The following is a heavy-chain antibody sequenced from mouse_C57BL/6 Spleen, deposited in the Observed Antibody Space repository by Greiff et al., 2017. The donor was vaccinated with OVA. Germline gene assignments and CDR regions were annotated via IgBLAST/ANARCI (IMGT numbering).Heavy chain of an antibody. D-gene: IGHD2-4*01. Sequence: VQLKESGAELVKPGASVKLSCTASGFNIKDYYMHWVKQRTEQGLEWIGRIDPEDGETKYAPKFQGKATITADPSSNTAYLKLSSLTSEDTAVYYCAMGNDYDGGAWFAYWGKGTMVTVSA. V-gene: IGHV14-2*01. CDR1: GFNIKDYY. CDR2: IDPEDGET. J-gene: IGHJ3*01. CDR3: AMGNDYDGGAWFAY.